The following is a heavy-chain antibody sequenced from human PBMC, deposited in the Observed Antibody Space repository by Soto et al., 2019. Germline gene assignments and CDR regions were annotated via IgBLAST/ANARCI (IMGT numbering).Heavy chain of an antibody. Sequence: GASVKVSCKASGYTFTSYGRSWVRQAPGQGLEWMGWIDAYNGNTNYAQKFQGRVTMTTDTSTSTAYMDLRNLRSDDTAVYYCTRDPPAHLDFDYWGQGTLVTVSS. V-gene: IGHV1-18*01. J-gene: IGHJ4*02. CDR2: IDAYNGNT. CDR1: GYTFTSYG. CDR3: TRDPPAHLDFDY.